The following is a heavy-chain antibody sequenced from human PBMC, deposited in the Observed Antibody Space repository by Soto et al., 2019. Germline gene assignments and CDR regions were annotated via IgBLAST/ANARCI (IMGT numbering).Heavy chain of an antibody. Sequence: QVRLVQSGAEVKKTGASVKVSCKASGYTFTDYYIYWVRQAPGQALEWIGWINPRGGGTKYAQNFQGRVAVTTDTSLSTAYMELSSLRSDDTAQYYGARDLGTGWFYFDLWGQGTLVTVSA. V-gene: IGHV1-2*02. CDR3: ARDLGTGWFYFDL. J-gene: IGHJ4*02. D-gene: IGHD6-19*01. CDR1: GYTFTDYY. CDR2: INPRGGGT.